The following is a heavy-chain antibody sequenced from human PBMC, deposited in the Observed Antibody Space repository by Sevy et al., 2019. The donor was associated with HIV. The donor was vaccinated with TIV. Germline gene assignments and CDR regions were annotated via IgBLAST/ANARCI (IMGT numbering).Heavy chain of an antibody. D-gene: IGHD3-22*01. Sequence: GGSLRLSCAASGFTFNTYAMNWVRQAPGKGLEWVSFISGSSNYIYYADSVKGRFTISRDNARDSLFLQMNSLRAEDTAVYYCSKRMISWDGMVVWGQGTTVTVSS. V-gene: IGHV3-21*01. J-gene: IGHJ6*02. CDR2: ISGSSNYI. CDR3: SKRMISWDGMVV. CDR1: GFTFNTYA.